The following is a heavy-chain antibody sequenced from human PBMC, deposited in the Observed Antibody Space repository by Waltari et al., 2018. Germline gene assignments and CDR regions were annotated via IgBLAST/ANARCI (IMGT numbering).Heavy chain of an antibody. J-gene: IGHJ4*02. CDR1: GDSISNGGYS. D-gene: IGHD3-10*01. V-gene: IGHV4-30-2*01. CDR3: SRGMHGGGFGY. CDR2: IYPSGSP. Sequence: QLQLQESGSGLVKPSQNLSLTCGVSGDSISNGGYSWNWIWQPPGKGPEWIGYIYPSGSPYATPSIKMRVPMSVDRSKNQFSLMLDSVTAADTAVYDCSRGMHGGGFGYWGQGTLVTVSS.